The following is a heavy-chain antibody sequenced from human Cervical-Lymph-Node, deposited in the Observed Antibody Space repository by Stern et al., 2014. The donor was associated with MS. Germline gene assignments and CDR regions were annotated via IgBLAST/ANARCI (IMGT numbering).Heavy chain of an antibody. V-gene: IGHV4-30-2*01. J-gene: IGHJ3*02. Sequence: QLQLQESGPGLVKPSQTLSLTCAVSGVSIGSGAFLWGWHRPPPGEGLGWVGYIYQSGSTYEKATIESRVTISGDRSKNQFSLKMTPVTAADTAVYFCARGRESMDMATITVAFDIWGQGTMVSVSP. CDR1: GVSIGSGAFL. D-gene: IGHD5-24*01. CDR2: IYQSGST. CDR3: ARGRESMDMATITVAFDI.